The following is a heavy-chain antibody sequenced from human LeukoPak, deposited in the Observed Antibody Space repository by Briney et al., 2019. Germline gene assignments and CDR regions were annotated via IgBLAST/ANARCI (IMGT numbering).Heavy chain of an antibody. CDR3: ARGRGTGGSNRDFYFYYYMDV. CDR1: GYTFPTFA. J-gene: IGHJ6*03. V-gene: IGHV1-3*03. Sequence: ASVKVSCKASGYTFPTFAIHWVRQAPGQRPEWMGWINGGNGNTKYSQKFQGRVTITRDTSAGTAYMELTSLRSEDMAVYYCARGRGTGGSNRDFYFYYYMDVWGKGTTVTVSS. D-gene: IGHD6-13*01. CDR2: INGGNGNT.